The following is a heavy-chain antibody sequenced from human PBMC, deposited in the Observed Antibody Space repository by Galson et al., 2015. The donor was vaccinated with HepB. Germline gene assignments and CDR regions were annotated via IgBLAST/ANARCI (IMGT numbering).Heavy chain of an antibody. J-gene: IGHJ4*02. V-gene: IGHV1-69*13. Sequence: SVKVSCKASGASGGTFSNYAISWVRQAPGQGLEWLGRIIPVFDRTDYAQRLQGRVTITADESTSTAYMELSSLRSEDTAVYYCARVASGGAPTTFDYWGQGTLVSVSS. CDR3: ARVASGGAPTTFDY. CDR2: IIPVFDRT. D-gene: IGHD3-16*01. CDR1: GGTFSNYA.